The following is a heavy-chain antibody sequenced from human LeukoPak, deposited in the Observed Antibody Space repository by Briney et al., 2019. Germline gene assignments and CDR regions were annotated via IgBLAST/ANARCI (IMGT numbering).Heavy chain of an antibody. Sequence: GGSLRLSCAASGFTFSSYGMHWVRQAPGKGLEWVAVISYDGSNKYYADSVKGRFTISRDNSKNTLYLQMNSLRAEDTAVYYCAKDPRTYYYDSSAPVVGFDIWGQGTMVTVSS. CDR3: AKDPRTYYYDSSAPVVGFDI. CDR1: GFTFSSYG. V-gene: IGHV3-30*18. J-gene: IGHJ3*02. CDR2: ISYDGSNK. D-gene: IGHD3-22*01.